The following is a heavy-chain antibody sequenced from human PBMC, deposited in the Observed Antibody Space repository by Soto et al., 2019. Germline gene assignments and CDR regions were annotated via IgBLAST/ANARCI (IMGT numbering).Heavy chain of an antibody. Sequence: SETLSLTCAVSGGSISSGGYSWSWIRQPPGKGLEWIGYIYHSGSTYYNPSLKSRVTISVDRSKNQFSLKLSSVTAADTAVYYCARGNNWNYGNWFDLWGQGTLVTVSS. CDR3: ARGNNWNYGNWFDL. J-gene: IGHJ5*02. D-gene: IGHD1-7*01. CDR1: GGSISSGGYS. CDR2: IYHSGST. V-gene: IGHV4-30-2*01.